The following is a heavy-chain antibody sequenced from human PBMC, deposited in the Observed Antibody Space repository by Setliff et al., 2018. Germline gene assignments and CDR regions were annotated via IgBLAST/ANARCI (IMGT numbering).Heavy chain of an antibody. D-gene: IGHD3-22*01. CDR3: ARDYYDSRGSYAFDI. CDR1: GGSFSGNY. CDR2: INHSGST. Sequence: PSETLSLTCAVYGGSFSGNYWSWIRQPPGKGLEWIGEINHSGSTNHNPSLKSRVTISVDTSKSQFSLNLSSVTAAGTAMYYCARDYYDSRGSYAFDIWGQGTVVTVSS. J-gene: IGHJ3*02. V-gene: IGHV4-34*01.